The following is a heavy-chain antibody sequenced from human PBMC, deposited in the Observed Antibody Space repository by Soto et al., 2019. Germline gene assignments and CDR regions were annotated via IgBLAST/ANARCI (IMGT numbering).Heavy chain of an antibody. Sequence: SLTCTVSGGSISSSTYYWGWIRQPPGKGLEWIGSIYYSGSTYYNPSLKSRVTISVDTSKNQFSLKLSSVTAADTAVYYCARQGAAAVYYFDDWGQGTLDTVSS. CDR1: GGSISSSTYY. CDR2: IYYSGST. J-gene: IGHJ4*02. V-gene: IGHV4-39*01. D-gene: IGHD6-13*01. CDR3: ARQGAAAVYYFDD.